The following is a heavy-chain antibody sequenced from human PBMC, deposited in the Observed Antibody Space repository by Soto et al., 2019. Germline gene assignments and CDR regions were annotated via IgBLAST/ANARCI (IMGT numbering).Heavy chain of an antibody. CDR1: GFTFSSYA. J-gene: IGHJ3*02. CDR3: AKSPGGYYSFDI. D-gene: IGHD3-3*01. CDR2: IYSGGST. Sequence: GGSLRLSCAASGFTFSSYAMSWVRQAPGKGLEWVSVIYSGGSTYYADSVKGRFTISRDNSKNTLCLQMNSLRAEDTAVYYCAKSPGGYYSFDIWGQGTMVTVSS. V-gene: IGHV3-66*01.